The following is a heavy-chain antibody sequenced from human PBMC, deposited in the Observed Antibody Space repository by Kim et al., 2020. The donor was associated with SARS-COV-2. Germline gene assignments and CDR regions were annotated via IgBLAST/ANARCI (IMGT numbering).Heavy chain of an antibody. CDR2: INAGNGNT. CDR3: ARVTREIGLRYYYYYGMDV. J-gene: IGHJ6*02. CDR1: GYTFTSYA. D-gene: IGHD5-12*01. Sequence: ASVKVSCKASGYTFTSYAMHWVRQAPGQRLEWMGWINAGNGNTKYSQKFQGRVTITRDTSASTAYMELSSLRSEDTAVYYCARVTREIGLRYYYYYGMDVWGQGTTVTVSS. V-gene: IGHV1-3*01.